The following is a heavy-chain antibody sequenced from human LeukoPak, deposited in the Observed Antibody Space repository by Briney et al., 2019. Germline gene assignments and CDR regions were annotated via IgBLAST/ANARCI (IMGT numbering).Heavy chain of an antibody. CDR3: AKVGYCSGGSCYSGVAVAAFQH. J-gene: IGHJ1*01. D-gene: IGHD2-15*01. Sequence: GRSLRLSCAASGFTFSSYGMHWVRQAPGKGLEGVAVISYDGSNKYYADSVKGRFTISRDNSKNTLYLQMNSLRAEGTAVYYCAKVGYCSGGSCYSGVAVAAFQHWGQGTLVTVSS. V-gene: IGHV3-30*18. CDR2: ISYDGSNK. CDR1: GFTFSSYG.